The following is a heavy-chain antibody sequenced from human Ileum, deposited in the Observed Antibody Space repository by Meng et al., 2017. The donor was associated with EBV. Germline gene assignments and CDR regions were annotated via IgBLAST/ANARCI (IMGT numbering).Heavy chain of an antibody. CDR1: GGPISSSNW. Sequence: QVQLQESGPGLVKPSGTRSPTCAVAGGPISSSNWWSWVRQAPGKGLEWIGEIHHTESTNYNPSLKSRVTISVDKSKNQFSLKLSSVTAADTAVYYCARESYSDSSGYYSLDYWGQGSLVTVSS. CDR3: ARESYSDSSGYYSLDY. V-gene: IGHV4-4*02. CDR2: IHHTEST. J-gene: IGHJ4*02. D-gene: IGHD3-22*01.